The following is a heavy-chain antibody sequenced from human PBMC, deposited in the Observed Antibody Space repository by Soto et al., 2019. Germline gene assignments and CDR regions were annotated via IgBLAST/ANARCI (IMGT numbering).Heavy chain of an antibody. V-gene: IGHV3-53*05. J-gene: IGHJ6*02. CDR1: GFNVSTNY. D-gene: IGHD3-16*01. CDR2: IYSGGTT. Sequence: GGSLRLSCAASGFNVSTNYMTWVRQAPGKGLEWVSVIYSGGTTYYADSVKGRFTISRDNSKKTVYLETNSLRPEDTAVYYCARDWGVEEDYYYFGMDVWGQGTTVTVSS. CDR3: ARDWGVEEDYYYFGMDV.